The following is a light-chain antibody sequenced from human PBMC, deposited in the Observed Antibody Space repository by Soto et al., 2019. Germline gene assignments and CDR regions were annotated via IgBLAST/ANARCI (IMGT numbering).Light chain of an antibody. J-gene: IGKJ2*01. CDR2: DTS. Sequence: DIQLSQSASSLSASVGDRVTITCRASQVITAYLNWYQQKPGKAPKLVIYDTSNLEIGVPSRFGGSGSGTDFTFTITGLQPEDAATYYWQQYESLPYTFGQGTKLEI. V-gene: IGKV1-33*01. CDR3: QQYESLPYT. CDR1: QVITAY.